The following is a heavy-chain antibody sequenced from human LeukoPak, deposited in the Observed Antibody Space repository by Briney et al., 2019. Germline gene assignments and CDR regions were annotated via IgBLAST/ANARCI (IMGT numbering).Heavy chain of an antibody. V-gene: IGHV4-39*01. CDR1: GGSISSSSYY. CDR3: ARRGMAAAAGTGY. Sequence: SETLSLTCTVSGGSISSSSYYWGWIRQPPGKGLEWIGSIYYSGSTYYNPSLKSRVTISVDTSKNQFSLKLSSVTAADTAVYYCARRGMAAAAGTGYWGQGTLVTVSS. D-gene: IGHD6-13*01. J-gene: IGHJ4*02. CDR2: IYYSGST.